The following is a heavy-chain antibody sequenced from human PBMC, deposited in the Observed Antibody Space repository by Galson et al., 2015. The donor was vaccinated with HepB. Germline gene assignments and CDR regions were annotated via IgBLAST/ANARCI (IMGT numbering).Heavy chain of an antibody. J-gene: IGHJ4*02. CDR1: GGTFSSYA. V-gene: IGHV1-69*13. CDR2: IIPIFGTA. CDR3: ARGGLGYSYGYLPLRFDY. D-gene: IGHD5-18*01. Sequence: SVKVSCKASGGTFSSYAISWVRQAPGQGLEWMGGIIPIFGTANYAQKFQGRVTITADESTSTAYMELSSLRSEDTAVYYCARGGLGYSYGYLPLRFDYWGQGSLVTVSS.